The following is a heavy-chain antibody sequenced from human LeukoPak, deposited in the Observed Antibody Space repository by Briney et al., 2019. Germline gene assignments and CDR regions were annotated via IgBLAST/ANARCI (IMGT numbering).Heavy chain of an antibody. CDR2: IIPILGIA. Sequence: SVKLSCKASGGTFSSYAISWVRRAPGQGLEWMGRIIPILGIANYAQKFQGRVTITADKSTSTAYMELSSLRSEDTAVYYCARAGIVGATSPGASQVPGACDIWCQGTMVTVSS. CDR3: ARAGIVGATSPGASQVPGACDI. CDR1: GGTFSSYA. D-gene: IGHD1-26*01. J-gene: IGHJ3*02. V-gene: IGHV1-69*04.